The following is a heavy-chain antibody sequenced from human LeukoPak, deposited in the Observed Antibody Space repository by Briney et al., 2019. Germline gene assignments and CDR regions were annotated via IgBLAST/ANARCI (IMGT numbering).Heavy chain of an antibody. Sequence: SETLSLTCNVSGYSISSGYFWGWVRQAPGKGLEWIGSIYQRATVHYNPSLKSRVTISLDTSKNHFSLNLRSMQASGMAVYYCARAFCVGECFVLHIFFDSWGQGTLVTVSS. J-gene: IGHJ4*02. V-gene: IGHV4-38-2*02. CDR1: GYSISSGYF. CDR2: IYQRATV. CDR3: ARAFCVGECFVLHIFFDS. D-gene: IGHD2-21*01.